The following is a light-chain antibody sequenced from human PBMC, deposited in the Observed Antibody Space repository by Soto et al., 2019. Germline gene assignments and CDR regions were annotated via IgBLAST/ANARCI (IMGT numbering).Light chain of an antibody. Sequence: ETVLTQSPGTLSLSPGERATLSCRASQSVRNNFLAWYQLKPGQAPRLLIYGASNRATGIPDRFSGSGSGTAFTLTISRLETEDFAVYYCQQYGSSPWTFGQGTKVEIK. CDR3: QQYGSSPWT. J-gene: IGKJ1*01. CDR1: QSVRNNF. CDR2: GAS. V-gene: IGKV3-20*01.